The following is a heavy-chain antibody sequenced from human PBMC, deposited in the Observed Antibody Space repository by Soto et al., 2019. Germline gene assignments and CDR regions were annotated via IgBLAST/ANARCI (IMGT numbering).Heavy chain of an antibody. V-gene: IGHV4-39*07. Sequence: PSETLSLTCTVSGGSISSSSYYWGWIRQPPGKGLEWIGSIYYSGSTYYNPSLKSRVTISVDTSKNQFSLKLTSLTAADTAIYYWARANWYFDYWGQGTLVTVSS. J-gene: IGHJ4*02. CDR3: ARANWYFDY. CDR1: GGSISSSSYY. CDR2: IYYSGST. D-gene: IGHD7-27*01.